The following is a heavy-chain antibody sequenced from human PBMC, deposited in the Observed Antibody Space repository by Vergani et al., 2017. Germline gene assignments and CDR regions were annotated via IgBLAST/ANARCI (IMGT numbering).Heavy chain of an antibody. CDR3: ARVGHLVAVTGEGPSLDL. Sequence: QVQLQESGPGLVKPSETLSLTCAVSGYSISSGYYWGWIRQTPGKGLEWIGSIYYSGSTYYNPSLESRVTMSVDTSKSQFSLKLSSVTAADTAVYYCARVGHLVAVTGEGPSLDLWGRGTLVTVSS. D-gene: IGHD2-21*02. J-gene: IGHJ2*01. CDR1: GYSISSGYY. V-gene: IGHV4-38-2*01. CDR2: IYYSGST.